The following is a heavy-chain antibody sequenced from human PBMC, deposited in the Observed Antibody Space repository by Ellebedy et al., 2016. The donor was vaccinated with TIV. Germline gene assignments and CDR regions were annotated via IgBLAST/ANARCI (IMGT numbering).Heavy chain of an antibody. CDR1: GFAFNSYS. J-gene: IGHJ4*02. Sequence: GESLKISCAASGFAFNSYSVNWVRQAPGKGLHWLSYINTDSSTIDYADSVKGRFTISRDNAKNSLYLQMNSLRAEDTAVYYCAREQDDSFDYWGQGTLVTVSS. CDR2: INTDSSTI. V-gene: IGHV3-48*04. CDR3: AREQDDSFDY.